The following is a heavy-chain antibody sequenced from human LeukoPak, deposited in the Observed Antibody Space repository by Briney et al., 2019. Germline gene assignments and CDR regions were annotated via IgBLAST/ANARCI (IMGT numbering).Heavy chain of an antibody. D-gene: IGHD3-3*01. V-gene: IGHV5-51*01. CDR1: GYSFTSYW. CDR3: ASSITIFGVAFFY. Sequence: GESLKISCKGSGYSFTSYWIGWVRQMPGKGLEWMGLIYPGDSDTRYSPSFQGQVTISADKSISTAYLQWSSLKASETAMYYCASSITIFGVAFFYWGQGTLVTVSS. CDR2: IYPGDSDT. J-gene: IGHJ4*02.